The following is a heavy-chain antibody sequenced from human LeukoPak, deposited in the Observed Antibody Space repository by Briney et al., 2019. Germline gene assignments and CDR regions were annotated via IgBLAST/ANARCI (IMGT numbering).Heavy chain of an antibody. J-gene: IGHJ4*02. CDR3: ARHQGLEASFGY. V-gene: IGHV5-10-1*01. CDR2: IDPSDSYT. Sequence: GESLRISCEGSAYSFTSYWITWVRQMPGKGLEGMGRIDPSDSYTNYSPSFRGHVTFSADKSLRTAYLQWNSLKASDSATYYCARHQGLEASFGYWGQGALVTVSS. CDR1: AYSFTSYW. D-gene: IGHD3-16*01.